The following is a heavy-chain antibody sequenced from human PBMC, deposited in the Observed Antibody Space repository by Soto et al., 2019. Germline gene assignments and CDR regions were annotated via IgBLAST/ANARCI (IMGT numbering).Heavy chain of an antibody. J-gene: IGHJ4*02. Sequence: QLVESGGGVVQPGRSLRLSCAASGFTFSSYAMHWVRQAPGKGLEWVAVISYDGRNKSYADSVKGRFTISRDNSKNTLYLQMNSLRAEDTAVYYCAREIERLLGYWGQGTLVTVSS. D-gene: IGHD3-3*01. CDR3: AREIERLLGY. CDR1: GFTFSSYA. V-gene: IGHV3-30-3*01. CDR2: ISYDGRNK.